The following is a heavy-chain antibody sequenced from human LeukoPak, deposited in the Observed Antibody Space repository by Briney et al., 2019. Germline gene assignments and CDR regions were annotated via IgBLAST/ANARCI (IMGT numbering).Heavy chain of an antibody. J-gene: IGHJ5*02. CDR3: ARRSPMITFGGVIPRGGNWFDP. D-gene: IGHD3-16*02. Sequence: SETLSLTCAVYGGSFSGYYWSWIRQPPGKGLEWIGEINHSGSTNYNPSLKSRVTISVDTSKNQFSLKLSSVTAADTAVYYCARRSPMITFGGVIPRGGNWFDPWGQGTPVTVSS. CDR1: GGSFSGYY. V-gene: IGHV4-34*01. CDR2: INHSGST.